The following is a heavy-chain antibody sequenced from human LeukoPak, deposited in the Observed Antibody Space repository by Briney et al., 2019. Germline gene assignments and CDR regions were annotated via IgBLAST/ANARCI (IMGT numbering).Heavy chain of an antibody. Sequence: GGSLRPSCAASGFTLSSYGMHWVRQAPGKGLEWVPVISYDGSNKYYADSVKGRFTISRDNSKNTLYLQMNSLRAGDTAVYYRAKGVGRYFDWLFLFDYWGQGTLVTVSS. CDR3: AKGVGRYFDWLFLFDY. V-gene: IGHV3-30*18. CDR1: GFTLSSYG. D-gene: IGHD3-9*01. CDR2: ISYDGSNK. J-gene: IGHJ4*02.